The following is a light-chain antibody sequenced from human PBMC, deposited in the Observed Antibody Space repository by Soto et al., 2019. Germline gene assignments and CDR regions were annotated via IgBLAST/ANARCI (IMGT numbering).Light chain of an antibody. V-gene: IGLV3-9*01. Sequence: SYELTQPLSVSVALGQTARITFGGDNIGSKSVHWYQQRPGQAPVMVLYWGNKRPSGIPERFSGSNSGNAATLTISRAQGGDEADYYCQVWDNNSYVFVTGTKLTVL. CDR2: WGN. CDR3: QVWDNNSYV. CDR1: NIGSKS. J-gene: IGLJ1*01.